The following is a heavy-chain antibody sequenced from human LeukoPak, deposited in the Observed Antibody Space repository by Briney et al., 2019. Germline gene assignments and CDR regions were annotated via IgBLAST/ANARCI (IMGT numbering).Heavy chain of an antibody. CDR1: GFTFSSVE. D-gene: IGHD3-22*01. CDR2: ISSSGSTI. CDR3: ARGLTTSGYYYSFDY. Sequence: GGSLRLSCAASGFTFSSVEMNWVRQAPGEGLEWVSYISSSGSTIYYADSVKGRFTISRDNAKSSLSLQMNSLRAEDTAVYYCARGLTTSGYYYSFDYWGQGTLVTVSS. V-gene: IGHV3-48*03. J-gene: IGHJ4*02.